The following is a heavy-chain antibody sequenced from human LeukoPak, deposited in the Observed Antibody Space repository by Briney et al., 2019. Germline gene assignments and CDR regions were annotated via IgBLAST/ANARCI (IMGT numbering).Heavy chain of an antibody. J-gene: IGHJ6*03. CDR2: IIPIFGTA. V-gene: IGHV1-69*05. D-gene: IGHD4-17*01. Sequence: SVKVSCTASGGTFSSYAISWVRQAPGQGLEWMGGIIPIFGTANYAQKFQGRVTITTDESTSTAYMELSSLRSEDTAVYYCARHGDFPFTRYYYYMDVWGKGTTVTVSS. CDR1: GGTFSSYA. CDR3: ARHGDFPFTRYYYYMDV.